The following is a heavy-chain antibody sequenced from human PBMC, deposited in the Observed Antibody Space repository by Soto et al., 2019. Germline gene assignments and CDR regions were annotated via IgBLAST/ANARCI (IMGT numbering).Heavy chain of an antibody. CDR1: GDSTSNYY. CDR3: ACLRGKRGSQIVY. Sequence: PSETLSLTCIISGDSTSNYYWSWIRQSPGKGLEWIGYISYSGNTNYNPSLKSRVTISVDTSKDQLSLKATSVTAANTAMSSFACLRGKRGSQIVYWGQGTQVTVSS. J-gene: IGHJ4*02. V-gene: IGHV4-59*01. CDR2: ISYSGNT. D-gene: IGHD2-15*01.